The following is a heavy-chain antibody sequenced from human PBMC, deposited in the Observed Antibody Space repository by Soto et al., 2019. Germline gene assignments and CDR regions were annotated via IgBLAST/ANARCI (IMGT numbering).Heavy chain of an antibody. Sequence: QITLKESGPTLVKPTQTLTLTCSFSGFSLSTRGVGVGWIRQPPGKALEWLALILWDDDKWYSPSLRSRLPITEDTSKNQVVLTMTSRDTVDTATYYCAHRSRGYAYYFDQWGQGTLVTVSS. CDR2: ILWDDDK. CDR3: AHRSRGYAYYFDQ. CDR1: GFSLSTRGVG. J-gene: IGHJ4*02. V-gene: IGHV2-5*02. D-gene: IGHD5-12*01.